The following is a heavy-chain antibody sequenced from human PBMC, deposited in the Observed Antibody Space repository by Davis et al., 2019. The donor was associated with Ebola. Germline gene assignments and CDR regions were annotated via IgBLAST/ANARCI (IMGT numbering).Heavy chain of an antibody. D-gene: IGHD1-1*01. J-gene: IGHJ4*02. Sequence: AASVKVSCKASGYTFTGYYIQWVRQAPGQGLEWMGWINPHNGNTNYAQNVQGRVTMTTDTSTSTAYMEVGILRSDDTAVYYCARAQFPTTSDHWGQGTLVTVSS. CDR2: INPHNGNT. V-gene: IGHV1-18*04. CDR1: GYTFTGYY. CDR3: ARAQFPTTSDH.